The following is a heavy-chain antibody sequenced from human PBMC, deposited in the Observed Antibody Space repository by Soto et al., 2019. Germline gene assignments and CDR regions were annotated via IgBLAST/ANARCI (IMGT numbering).Heavy chain of an antibody. CDR3: ARDDIPGRAVAIYGMDV. CDR2: IWYDGSNK. J-gene: IGHJ6*02. Sequence: GGSLSLSCAASGFTFSNYGMRLVRQAPGKGLEWVADIWYDGSNKYYADSVKGRFTISRDNSKNTLYLQMNSLRAEDTAVYYCARDDIPGRAVAIYGMDVWGQGTTVTVSS. V-gene: IGHV3-33*01. CDR1: GFTFSNYG. D-gene: IGHD6-19*01.